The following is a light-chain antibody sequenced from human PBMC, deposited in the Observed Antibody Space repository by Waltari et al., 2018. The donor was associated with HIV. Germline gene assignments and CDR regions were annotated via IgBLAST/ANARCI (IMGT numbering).Light chain of an antibody. Sequence: QSALTQPASVSGSPGQSITISCTGTSSAVGGYNYVSWYQQHPGKAPKVMIYEVSNRPSGVSNRFSGSKSGNTASLTISGLQAEDEADYYCSSYTTTSTWVFGGGTKLTVL. CDR1: SSAVGGYNY. V-gene: IGLV2-14*01. J-gene: IGLJ3*02. CDR3: SSYTTTSTWV. CDR2: EVS.